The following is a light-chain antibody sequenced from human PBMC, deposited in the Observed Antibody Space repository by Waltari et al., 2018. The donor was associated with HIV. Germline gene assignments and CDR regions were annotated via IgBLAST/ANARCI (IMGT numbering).Light chain of an antibody. V-gene: IGLV2-8*01. CDR2: DVT. CDR3: SSYAGSSMSYA. CDR1: SSDVGSVQY. J-gene: IGLJ1*01. Sequence: QSALTQPPSASGSPGQSVSISCTGASSDVGSVQYVSWYQQHPGKAPKLLIYDVTKRPSGVPDRFSGSKSGNTASLTVSGLQAEDEAHYYCSSYAGSSMSYAFGTGTKVTVL.